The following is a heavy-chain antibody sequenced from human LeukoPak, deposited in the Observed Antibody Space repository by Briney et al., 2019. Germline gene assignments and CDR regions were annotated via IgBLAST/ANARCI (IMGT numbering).Heavy chain of an antibody. Sequence: GASVKVSCKASGYTFTSYDINWVRQATGQGLEWMGWMNPNSGNTGYAQKFQGRVTMTRNTSISIAYMELSSLRSEDTAVYYCARGYCSSTSCYISVYYYYYMDVWGKGTTVTISS. J-gene: IGHJ6*03. V-gene: IGHV1-8*01. CDR3: ARGYCSSTSCYISVYYYYYMDV. CDR2: MNPNSGNT. CDR1: GYTFTSYD. D-gene: IGHD2-2*02.